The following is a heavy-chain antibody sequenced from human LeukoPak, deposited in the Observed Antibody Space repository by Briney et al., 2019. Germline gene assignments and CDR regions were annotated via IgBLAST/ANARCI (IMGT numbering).Heavy chain of an antibody. J-gene: IGHJ4*02. CDR3: AREFHSSSWYNY. CDR2: INPNSGGT. D-gene: IGHD6-13*01. Sequence: ASVKASCKASGYTFTGYYMHWVRQAPGQGLEWMGWINPNSGGTNYAQKFQGRVTMTRDTSISTAYMELSRLRSDDTAVYYCAREFHSSSWYNYWGQGTLVTVSS. CDR1: GYTFTGYY. V-gene: IGHV1-2*02.